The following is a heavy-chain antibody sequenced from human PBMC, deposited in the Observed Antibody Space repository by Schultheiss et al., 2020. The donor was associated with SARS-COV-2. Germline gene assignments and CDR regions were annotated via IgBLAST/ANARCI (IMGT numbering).Heavy chain of an antibody. J-gene: IGHJ6*02. CDR2: INPNSGGT. CDR1: GGTFSSYA. V-gene: IGHV1-2*02. D-gene: IGHD6-13*01. CDR3: ARGGIPELVLYYGMDV. Sequence: ASVKVSCKASGGTFSSYAISWVRQAPGQGLEWMGWINPNSGGTNYAQKFQGRVTMTRDTSISTAYMELSRLRSDDTAVYYCARGGIPELVLYYGMDVWGQGTTVTVSS.